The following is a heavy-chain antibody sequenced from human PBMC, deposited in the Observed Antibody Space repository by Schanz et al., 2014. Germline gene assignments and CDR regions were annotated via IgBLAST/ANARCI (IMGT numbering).Heavy chain of an antibody. CDR2: VSRDGSGT. CDR1: GFTFNTSW. CDR3: ARGASRDYFAMDV. Sequence: EVQLVTSGGDLVQPGGSLRLSCAASGFTFNTSWFHWVRQPPGKGLLWVSRVSRDGSGTTYVDSVRGRFTISRDTAKNTVFLQMNNLRAEDTAVYYCARGASRDYFAMDVWGQGTTVTVSS. J-gene: IGHJ6*02. V-gene: IGHV3-74*01.